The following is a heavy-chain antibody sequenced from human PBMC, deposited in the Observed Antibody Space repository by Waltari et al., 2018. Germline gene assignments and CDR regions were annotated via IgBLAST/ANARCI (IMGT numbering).Heavy chain of an antibody. CDR1: GVSFACYG. Sequence: HVQLVQSGAEVKKPGSSVTVSCKASGVSFACYGISWGRQAPGQGLEWMGGIIPTVGTTNYAQKFQGRVTINADKSTSTAYMHLTSLRSEDAAVYYCAGGYYESSGFSFYYFYHMDVWGKGTTVTVSS. CDR2: IIPTVGTT. V-gene: IGHV1-69*14. J-gene: IGHJ6*03. D-gene: IGHD3-22*01. CDR3: AGGYYESSGFSFYYFYHMDV.